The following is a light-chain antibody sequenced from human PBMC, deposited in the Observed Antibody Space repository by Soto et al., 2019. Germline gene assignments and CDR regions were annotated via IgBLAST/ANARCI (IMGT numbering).Light chain of an antibody. CDR1: SSDVGSYDF. CDR3: SSYAGIRTYV. CDR2: EGS. J-gene: IGLJ1*01. V-gene: IGLV2-23*01. Sequence: QSVLTQPASVSGSPGQSITISCTGTSSDVGSYDFVSWYQQHPGKAPKPLIYEGSKRPSGVSDRFSGSKSGNTASLTISGLQAEDEADYHCSSYAGIRTYVFGSGTKVTVL.